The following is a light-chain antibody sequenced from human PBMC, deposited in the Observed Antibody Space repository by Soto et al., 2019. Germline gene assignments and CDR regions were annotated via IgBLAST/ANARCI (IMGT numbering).Light chain of an antibody. CDR3: QQYGTSPGMHT. J-gene: IGKJ2*01. CDR2: GVS. V-gene: IGKV3-20*01. Sequence: EIVMTQSPGTLSLSPGERATLSCRASQSVSSSYLAWYQQKPGQAPRLLIFGVSSRATGIPDRFSGSGSGTDFTLTIRRLEPEDFAVYYCQQYGTSPGMHTFGQGTKLEIK. CDR1: QSVSSSY.